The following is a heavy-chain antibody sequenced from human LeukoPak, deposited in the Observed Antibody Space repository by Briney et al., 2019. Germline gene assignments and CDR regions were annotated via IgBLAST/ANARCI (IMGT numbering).Heavy chain of an antibody. V-gene: IGHV1-69*06. D-gene: IGHD4-17*01. J-gene: IGHJ4*02. CDR2: IIPIFGTA. CDR3: ATTNDDYGDYTLDY. Sequence: ASVKVSCKASGGTFSSYAISWVRQAPGQGLEWRGGIIPIFGTANYAQKFQGRVTITADKSTCTAYMELSSLRSEDTAVYYCATTNDDYGDYTLDYWGQGTLVTVSS. CDR1: GGTFSSYA.